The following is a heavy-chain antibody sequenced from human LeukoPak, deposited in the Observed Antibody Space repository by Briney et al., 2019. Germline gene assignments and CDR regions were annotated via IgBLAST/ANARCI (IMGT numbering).Heavy chain of an antibody. J-gene: IGHJ4*02. CDR3: ARDSSGPAY. D-gene: IGHD3-22*01. CDR1: GFTFSSHA. Sequence: QPGGSLRLSCAASGFTFSSHAMSWVRQAPGKGLEWVSVIYSAGGTYYADSVKGRFTISRDNSKNTLYLQMNSLRVEDTAVYYCARDSSGPAYWGQGTLVTVSS. V-gene: IGHV3-66*01. CDR2: IYSAGGT.